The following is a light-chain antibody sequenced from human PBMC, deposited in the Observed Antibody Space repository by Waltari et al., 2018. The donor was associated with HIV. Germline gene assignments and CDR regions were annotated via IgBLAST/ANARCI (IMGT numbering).Light chain of an antibody. Sequence: QSALTQPPSASGSPGQSVTISRTGTSSDVGRSKYVSWNQHHPGKAPKLMIYEVNKRPSGRQDLCSESTAANTACLTVAGLQADDEADYYCNTYAGSNNWVFGGGTKLAVL. CDR2: EVN. J-gene: IGLJ3*02. V-gene: IGLV2-8*01. CDR1: SSDVGRSKY. CDR3: NTYAGSNNWV.